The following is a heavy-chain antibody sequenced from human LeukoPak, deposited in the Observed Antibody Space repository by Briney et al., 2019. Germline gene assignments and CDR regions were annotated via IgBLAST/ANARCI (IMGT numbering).Heavy chain of an antibody. CDR3: ATDRQKILQEYGY. CDR1: GYTFTSYA. V-gene: IGHV1-8*02. J-gene: IGHJ4*02. CDR2: INPNSGGT. Sequence: RWASVKVSCKASGYTFTSYAMNWVRQATGQGLEWMGWINPNSGGTNYAQKFQGRVTMTEDTSTDTAYMELSSLRSEDTAVYYCATDRQKILQEYGYWGQGTLVTVSS. D-gene: IGHD1-26*01.